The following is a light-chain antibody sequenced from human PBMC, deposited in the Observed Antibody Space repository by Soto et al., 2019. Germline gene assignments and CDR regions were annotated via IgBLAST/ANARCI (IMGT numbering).Light chain of an antibody. CDR2: GNS. CDR3: QSYDSSLSVFYV. CDR1: SSNIGAGYD. V-gene: IGLV1-40*01. J-gene: IGLJ1*01. Sequence: QSVLTQPPSVSGAPGQRVTISCTGSSSNIGAGYDVHWYQQLPGTAPKLLIYGNSNRPSGVPDRFSGSKCGTSASLAITGLQAEDEADYYCQSYDSSLSVFYVFGTGTKLTVL.